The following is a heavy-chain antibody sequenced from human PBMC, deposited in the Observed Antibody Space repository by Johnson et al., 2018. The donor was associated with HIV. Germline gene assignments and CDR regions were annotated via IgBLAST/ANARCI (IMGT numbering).Heavy chain of an antibody. CDR3: ARSYSSLDAFDI. CDR2: IYAGNRT. D-gene: IGHD6-13*01. CDR1: GFTVSSNY. J-gene: IGHJ3*02. Sequence: VQLVESGGGLVQPGGSLRLSCAASGFTVSSNYMNWVRQAPGKGLEWVSVIYAGNRTYYADSVKGRFTISRDNSKNTLYLQMNSLRAEDTAVYYCARSYSSLDAFDIWGQGTMVTVSS. V-gene: IGHV3-66*02.